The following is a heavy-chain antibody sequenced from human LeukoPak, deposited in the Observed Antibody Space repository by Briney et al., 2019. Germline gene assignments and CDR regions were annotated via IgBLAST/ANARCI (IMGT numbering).Heavy chain of an antibody. CDR2: IRSKANSYAT. V-gene: IGHV3-73*01. Sequence: GGSLTLSCAASGFTFSGSAMHWVRQASGKGLEWIGRIRSKANSYATAYAASVKGRFTISRDDSKNTAYLQMNSLKTEDTAVYYCTSQYYDILSGYYSFDYWGQGTLVTVSS. CDR3: TSQYYDILSGYYSFDY. D-gene: IGHD3-9*01. J-gene: IGHJ4*02. CDR1: GFTFSGSA.